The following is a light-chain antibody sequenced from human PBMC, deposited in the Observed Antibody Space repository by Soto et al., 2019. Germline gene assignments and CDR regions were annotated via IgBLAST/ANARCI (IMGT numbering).Light chain of an antibody. Sequence: EIVLTQSPGTLSLSPGERATLSCRASQSVSSNFLAWYRQKPGQAPRLLIYGASSRATGIPDRFSGSESGTDFTLTISRLEPEDFAVYYCQQYGNSPWTFGQGTKVEIK. J-gene: IGKJ1*01. CDR1: QSVSSNF. CDR2: GAS. CDR3: QQYGNSPWT. V-gene: IGKV3-20*01.